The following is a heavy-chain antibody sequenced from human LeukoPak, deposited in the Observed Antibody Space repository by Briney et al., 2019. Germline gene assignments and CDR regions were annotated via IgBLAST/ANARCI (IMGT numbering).Heavy chain of an antibody. D-gene: IGHD1/OR15-1a*01. CDR3: ARDLSNTMWNNFDY. CDR2: IYSSGNT. CDR1: GFTVSSNY. J-gene: IGHJ4*02. Sequence: PGGSLRLSCAASGFTVSSNYMSWVRQAPGKGLEWVSFIYSSGNTYYADSVKGRFTISRDSSKSTLYLQMDSLRAEDTAMYYCARDLSNTMWNNFDYWGQGTLVTVSS. V-gene: IGHV3-53*01.